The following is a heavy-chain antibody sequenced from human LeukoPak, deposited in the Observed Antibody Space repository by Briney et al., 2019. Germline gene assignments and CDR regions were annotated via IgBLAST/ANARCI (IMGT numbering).Heavy chain of an antibody. D-gene: IGHD4-17*01. Sequence: GGSLRLSCAASGFIFNNYAMHWVRQAPGKGLEWVAVTSYDGSNKYYADSVKGRFTISRDNSKNTLYLQMNSLRAEDTAVYYCARETGSAVGSTDFDYWGQGTLVTVSS. J-gene: IGHJ4*02. V-gene: IGHV3-30-3*01. CDR1: GFIFNNYA. CDR3: ARETGSAVGSTDFDY. CDR2: TSYDGSNK.